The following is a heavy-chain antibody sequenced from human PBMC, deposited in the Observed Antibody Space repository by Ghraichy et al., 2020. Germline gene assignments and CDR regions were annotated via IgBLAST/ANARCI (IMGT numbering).Heavy chain of an antibody. CDR1: GYTFTGYY. J-gene: IGHJ6*02. D-gene: IGHD6-13*01. V-gene: IGHV1-2*06. Sequence: ASVKVSCKASGYTFTGYYMHWVRQAPGQGLEWMGRINPNSGGTNYAQKFQGRVTMTRDTSISTAYMELSRLRSDDTAVYYCARRGGLQAVAGSSPNYYGMDVWGQGTTVTVSS. CDR2: INPNSGGT. CDR3: ARRGGLQAVAGSSPNYYGMDV.